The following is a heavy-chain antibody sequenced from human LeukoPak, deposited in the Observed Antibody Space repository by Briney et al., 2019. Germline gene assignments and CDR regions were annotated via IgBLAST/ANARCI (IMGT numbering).Heavy chain of an antibody. CDR1: GYTFTGYY. Sequence: GASVKVSCKASGYTFTGYYMHWVRQAPGQGLEWMGWINPNSGGTNYAQKFQGRVTMTRDTSISTAYMELSRLRSDDTAVYYCARGPYDFWSGYYSLSVIEYFQHWGQGTLVTVSS. CDR3: ARGPYDFWSGYYSLSVIEYFQH. V-gene: IGHV1-2*02. D-gene: IGHD3-3*01. J-gene: IGHJ1*01. CDR2: INPNSGGT.